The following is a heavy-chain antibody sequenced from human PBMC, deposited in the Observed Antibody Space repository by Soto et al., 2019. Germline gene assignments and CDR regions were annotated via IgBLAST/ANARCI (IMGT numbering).Heavy chain of an antibody. D-gene: IGHD6-19*01. V-gene: IGHV3-21*01. CDR2: IISSSSYI. J-gene: IGHJ3*02. Sequence: GGSLRLSCAASGFTFSSYSMNWVRQAPGKGLEWVSSIISSSSYIYYADSVKGRFTISRDNAKNSLYLQMNSPRAEDTAVYYCARDRKPGIAVAGMADAFDIWGQGTMVTVSS. CDR3: ARDRKPGIAVAGMADAFDI. CDR1: GFTFSSYS.